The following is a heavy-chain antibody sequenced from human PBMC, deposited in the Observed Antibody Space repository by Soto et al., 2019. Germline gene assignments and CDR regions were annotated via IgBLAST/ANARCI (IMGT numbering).Heavy chain of an antibody. Sequence: GGSLRLSCASSGFTFSDYYMSWIRQAPGKGLEWLSYISPGSRYPAYADSVKGRFTISRDDARRSLSLQMNSLTVDDTAIYYCVRGGGGGLFDPWGQGSMVTVSS. CDR3: VRGGGGGLFDP. D-gene: IGHD2-15*01. V-gene: IGHV3-11*06. CDR2: ISPGSRYP. CDR1: GFTFSDYY. J-gene: IGHJ5*02.